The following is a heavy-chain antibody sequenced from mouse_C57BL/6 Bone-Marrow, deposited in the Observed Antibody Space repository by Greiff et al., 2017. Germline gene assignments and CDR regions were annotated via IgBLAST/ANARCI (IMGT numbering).Heavy chain of an antibody. D-gene: IGHD1-1*01. CDR3: AREAYYYGSSPYWYFDV. CDR1: GYTFTSYW. J-gene: IGHJ1*03. V-gene: IGHV1-72*01. CDR2: IDPNSGGT. Sequence: VQLQQPGAELVKPGASVKLSCKASGYTFTSYWMHWVKQRPGRGLEWIGRIDPNSGGTKYNEKFKSKATLTVDTPSSTAYMQLSSLTSEDSAVYYWAREAYYYGSSPYWYFDVWGTGTTVTVSS.